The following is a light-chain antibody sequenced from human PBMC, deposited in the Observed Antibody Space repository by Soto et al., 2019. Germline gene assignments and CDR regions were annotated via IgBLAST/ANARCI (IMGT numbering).Light chain of an antibody. Sequence: ESVLTQSPGTLSLSPGERATLSCRASQTVSNYLAWYQQKPGQAPRLLIYGASNRATGIPDRFSGSGSGTDFTLTISRLEPEDFAVYYCQHYGSSRTFGQGTKVDIK. CDR1: QTVSNY. J-gene: IGKJ1*01. V-gene: IGKV3-20*01. CDR3: QHYGSSRT. CDR2: GAS.